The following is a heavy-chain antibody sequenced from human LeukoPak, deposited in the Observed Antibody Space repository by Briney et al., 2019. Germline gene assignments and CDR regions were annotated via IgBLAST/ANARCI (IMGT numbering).Heavy chain of an antibody. D-gene: IGHD3-10*01. CDR1: GYTFTDSY. CDR3: ARDGRLTIFVRGIITEGSPPKN. V-gene: IGHV1-2*02. J-gene: IGHJ4*02. Sequence: ASVKVSCKASGYTFTDSYMHWVRQAPGQGLGWMGWINPKTGGTNYAQRCHGRVTMTRDTSIRTAYMELNSLRSDDTAVYYCARDGRLTIFVRGIITEGSPPKNWGQGTLVTVSS. CDR2: INPKTGGT.